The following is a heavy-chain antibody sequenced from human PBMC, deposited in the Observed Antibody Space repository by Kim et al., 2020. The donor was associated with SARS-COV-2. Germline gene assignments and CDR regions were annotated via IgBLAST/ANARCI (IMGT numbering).Heavy chain of an antibody. CDR3: ARQNKRVTMVLSWYFDL. V-gene: IGHV4-34*01. D-gene: IGHD3-10*01. Sequence: HKSRVTLSVETSKNQFSLKLSSVTAADTAVYYCARQNKRVTMVLSWYFDLWARGTLVTVSS. J-gene: IGHJ2*01.